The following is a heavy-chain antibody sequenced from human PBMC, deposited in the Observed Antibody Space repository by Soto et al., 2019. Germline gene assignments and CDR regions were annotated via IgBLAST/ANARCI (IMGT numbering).Heavy chain of an antibody. Sequence: GGSLRLSCAASGFTFSSYAMSWVRQAPGKGPEWVSAISGSGGSTYYADSVKGRFTISRDNSKNTLYLQMNSLRAEDTAVYYCAKDLKYGSGILYGMDVWGQGTTVTVSS. CDR1: GFTFSSYA. CDR3: AKDLKYGSGILYGMDV. CDR2: ISGSGGST. J-gene: IGHJ6*02. V-gene: IGHV3-23*01. D-gene: IGHD3-10*01.